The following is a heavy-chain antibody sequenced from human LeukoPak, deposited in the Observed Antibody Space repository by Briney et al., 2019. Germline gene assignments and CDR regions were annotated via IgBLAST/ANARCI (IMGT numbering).Heavy chain of an antibody. D-gene: IGHD2-2*01. V-gene: IGHV4-39*01. CDR2: IYYTGST. Sequence: SETLSLTCTVSGASISSSSFYWGWIRRPPGKGLEWIGSIYYTGSTYYNPSLKSRVTIAVDTSKNQFSLKLSSVTAADTAVYYCARVPCSSASCYSVPEHNYYYFDYWGQGTLVTVSS. CDR3: ARVPCSSASCYSVPEHNYYYFDY. J-gene: IGHJ4*02. CDR1: GASISSSSFY.